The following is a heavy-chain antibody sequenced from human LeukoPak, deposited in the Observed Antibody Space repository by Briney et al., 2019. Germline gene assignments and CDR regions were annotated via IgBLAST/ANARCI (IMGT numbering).Heavy chain of an antibody. CDR2: INHSGST. D-gene: IGHD3-10*01. V-gene: IGHV4-34*01. J-gene: IGHJ4*02. CDR3: ARARGAYYGSGSYYPSSSYFDY. Sequence: SETLSLTCAVYGGSFSGYYWSWIRQPPGKGMEWIGEINHSGSTNYNPSLKSRVTISVDTSKNQFSLKLSSVTAADTAVYYCARARGAYYGSGSYYPSSSYFDYWGQGTLVTVSS. CDR1: GGSFSGYY.